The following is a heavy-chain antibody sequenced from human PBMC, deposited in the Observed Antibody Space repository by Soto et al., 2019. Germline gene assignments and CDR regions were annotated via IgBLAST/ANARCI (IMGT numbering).Heavy chain of an antibody. Sequence: QLQLQESGPGLVKPSETLSLTCTVSGGSISSSSYYWGWIRQPPGKGLEWIGSLYYSGSTYYNPFLKSRVTLPVDTSKRRSSPKLRSLPAADTALYYCARLYSSGWYVGSDYFDSGGQGTLVTVSS. J-gene: IGHJ4*02. CDR3: ARLYSSGWYVGSDYFDS. V-gene: IGHV4-39*02. CDR1: GGSISSSSYY. CDR2: LYYSGST. D-gene: IGHD6-19*01.